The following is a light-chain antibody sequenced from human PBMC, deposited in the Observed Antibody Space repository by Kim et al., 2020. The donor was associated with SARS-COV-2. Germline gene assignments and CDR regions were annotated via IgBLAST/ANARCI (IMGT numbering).Light chain of an antibody. CDR1: QSVSTN. Sequence: SVAPGERAPVSCRASQSVSTNIAWYQQRPGQAPRLLIYGASSRAIGIPARFSGSGSGTEFTLTISSLQSEDFALYYCQQYHNWWTFGQGTKVDIK. CDR2: GAS. V-gene: IGKV3-15*01. CDR3: QQYHNWWT. J-gene: IGKJ1*01.